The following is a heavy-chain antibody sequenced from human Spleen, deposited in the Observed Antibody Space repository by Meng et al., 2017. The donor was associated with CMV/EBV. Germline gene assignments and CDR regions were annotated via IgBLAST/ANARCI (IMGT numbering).Heavy chain of an antibody. Sequence: GESLKISCAASGFTFSSYEMNWVRQAPGKGLEWVSYISSSGNTIFYADSVKGRFTISRDNSKNTLYLQMNSLTAEDTAVYYCASSIAAIGMFAAYYFDYWGQGTLVTVSS. CDR3: ASSIAAIGMFAAYYFDY. D-gene: IGHD6-13*01. J-gene: IGHJ4*02. CDR1: GFTFSSYE. CDR2: ISSSGNTI. V-gene: IGHV3-48*03.